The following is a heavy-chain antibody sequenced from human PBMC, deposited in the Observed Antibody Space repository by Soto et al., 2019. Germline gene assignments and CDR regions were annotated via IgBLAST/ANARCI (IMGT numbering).Heavy chain of an antibody. Sequence: GGSLRLSCAASGFTFSSYGMHWVRQAPGKGLQLVAVISYDGSNKYYADSVKGRFTISRDNSKNTLYLQMNSLRAEDTAVYYCAKNPYDFWSGYYRDYYYYGMDVWGQGTTVTVSS. CDR3: AKNPYDFWSGYYRDYYYYGMDV. CDR1: GFTFSSYG. D-gene: IGHD3-3*01. CDR2: ISYDGSNK. J-gene: IGHJ6*02. V-gene: IGHV3-30*18.